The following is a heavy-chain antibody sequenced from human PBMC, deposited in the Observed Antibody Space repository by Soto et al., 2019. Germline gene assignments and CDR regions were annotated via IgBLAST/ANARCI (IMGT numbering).Heavy chain of an antibody. CDR2: ISSDGNNK. D-gene: IGHD3-16*01. Sequence: GGSLRLSCAASGFTFSSYVMHWVRQAPGKGLEWVAHISSDGNNKYYADSVKGRFTISRDNFKNSLYLQMSSLRADDAAVYYWGSFAPHVSFFSYGYFWAQQTLVPVS. CDR3: GSFAPHVSFFSYGYF. CDR1: GFTFSSYV. J-gene: IGHJ4*02. V-gene: IGHV3-30*03.